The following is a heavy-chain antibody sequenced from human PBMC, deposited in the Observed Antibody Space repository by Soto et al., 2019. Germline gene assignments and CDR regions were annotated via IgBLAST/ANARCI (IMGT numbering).Heavy chain of an antibody. CDR1: GFTVSYNY. V-gene: IGHV3-53*01. J-gene: IGHJ3*02. D-gene: IGHD3-10*01. Sequence: LRLSCAVSGFTVSYNYMNWVRQATGKGLEWVSVIYRGGDTFYADSVKGRFTISRDNSKNTLYLQMNSLRAEDTAVYYCARGMYGSGSYYIGDAFDMWGQGTMVTVSS. CDR3: ARGMYGSGSYYIGDAFDM. CDR2: IYRGGDT.